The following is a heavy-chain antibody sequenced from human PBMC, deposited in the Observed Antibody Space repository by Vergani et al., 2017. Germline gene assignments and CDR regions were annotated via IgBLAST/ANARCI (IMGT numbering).Heavy chain of an antibody. V-gene: IGHV4-34*01. CDR2: INHSGST. D-gene: IGHD3-10*01. CDR1: GGSFSGYY. J-gene: IGHJ4*02. Sequence: QVQLQQWGAGLLKPSETLSLTCAVYGGSFSGYYWSWIRQPPGKGLEWIGEINHSGSTNYNPSLKSRVTISVDTSTNQLSLKLSSVTAADTAVYYCARVSYYYGSGSYYKRGWYYFDYWGQGTLVTVSS. CDR3: ARVSYYYGSGSYYKRGWYYFDY.